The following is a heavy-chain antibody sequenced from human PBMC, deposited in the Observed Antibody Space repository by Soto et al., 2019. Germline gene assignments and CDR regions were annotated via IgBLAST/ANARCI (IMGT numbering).Heavy chain of an antibody. CDR1: GYSFTSYW. CDR2: IDPSDSYT. D-gene: IGHD2-2*01. CDR3: ARQGYCSSTSCYDFDY. V-gene: IGHV5-10-1*01. J-gene: IGHJ4*02. Sequence: GESLKISCKGSGYSFTSYWISWVRQMPGKGLEWMGRIDPSDSYTNYSPSFQGHVTISADKSISTAYLQWSSLKASDTAMYYCARQGYCSSTSCYDFDYWGQGTLVTVSS.